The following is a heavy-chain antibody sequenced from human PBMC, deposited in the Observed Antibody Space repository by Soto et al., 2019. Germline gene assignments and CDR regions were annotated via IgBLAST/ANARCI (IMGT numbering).Heavy chain of an antibody. CDR3: ARELDGHIVVVTAIGNNWFDP. V-gene: IGHV4-39*02. CDR1: GGSISSNNYH. D-gene: IGHD2-21*02. Sequence: SETLSLTCTVSGGSISSNNYHWGWIRPPPGQGLEGIGSIYYSGSTYYNPSLKSRVTISVDTSKNQFSLKLSSVTAADTAVYYCARELDGHIVVVTAIGNNWFDPWGQGTLVT. CDR2: IYYSGST. J-gene: IGHJ5*02.